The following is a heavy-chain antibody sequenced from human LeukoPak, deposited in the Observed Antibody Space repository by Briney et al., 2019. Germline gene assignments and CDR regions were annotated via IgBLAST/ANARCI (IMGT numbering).Heavy chain of an antibody. V-gene: IGHV4-34*01. Sequence: SETLSLTCAVYGGSFSGYYWSWIRQPPGKGLEWIGEINHSGSTNYNPSLKSRVTISVDTSKNQFSLKLSSVTATDAAVYYCASLWPYQLSAFDIWGQGTMVTVSS. D-gene: IGHD2-2*01. CDR1: GGSFSGYY. CDR2: INHSGST. J-gene: IGHJ3*02. CDR3: ASLWPYQLSAFDI.